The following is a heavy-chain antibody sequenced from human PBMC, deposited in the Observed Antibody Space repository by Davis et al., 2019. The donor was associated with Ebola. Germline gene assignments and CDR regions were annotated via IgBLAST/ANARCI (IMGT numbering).Heavy chain of an antibody. V-gene: IGHV1-2*02. CDR3: ARRFYYGMEI. Sequence: ASVKVSCKGFGYIFTAFYLHWVRQAPGQGLEWMGWIDPNSGGTNYAQKFQDRVTMTSDTSITTAYMDLSSLTSDDTAIYYCARRFYYGMEIWGQGTTVAVSS. J-gene: IGHJ6*02. CDR1: GYIFTAFY. CDR2: IDPNSGGT.